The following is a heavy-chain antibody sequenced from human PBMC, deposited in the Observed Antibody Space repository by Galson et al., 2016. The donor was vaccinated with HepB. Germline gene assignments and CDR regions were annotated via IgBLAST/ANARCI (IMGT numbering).Heavy chain of an antibody. D-gene: IGHD2-15*01. CDR1: GDRVSSNSAA. CDR3: AGVRCSPFRCQNCFDP. Sequence: CAIPGDRVSSNSAAWTWIRQSPLRGLEWLGRTYYRSKWYNDYAESVKSRISIHPDTYKNLFSLQLNSVTPEDTAVYYCAGVRCSPFRCQNCFDPWGQGTPVTVFS. V-gene: IGHV6-1*01. J-gene: IGHJ5*02. CDR2: TYYRSKWYN.